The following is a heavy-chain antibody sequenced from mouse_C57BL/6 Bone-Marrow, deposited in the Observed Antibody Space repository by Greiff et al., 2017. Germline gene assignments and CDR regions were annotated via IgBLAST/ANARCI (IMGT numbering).Heavy chain of an antibody. J-gene: IGHJ1*03. Sequence: QVQLQQSGAELVKPGASVKMSCKASGYTFTTYPIEWMKQNHGKSLEWIGNFHPYNDDTKYNEKFKGKATLTVDKSSSTVYLELSRLPSDDSAVYYCARCDGDDESWYFDDWGTGTTVTVSS. CDR2: FHPYNDDT. CDR1: GYTFTTYP. V-gene: IGHV1-47*01. CDR3: ARCDGDDESWYFDD. D-gene: IGHD2-2*01.